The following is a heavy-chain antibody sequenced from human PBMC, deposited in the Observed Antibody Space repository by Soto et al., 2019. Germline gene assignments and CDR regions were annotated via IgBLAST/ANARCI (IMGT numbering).Heavy chain of an antibody. CDR1: GGTFSSYA. J-gene: IGHJ4*02. D-gene: IGHD6-19*01. CDR3: ARESVAVAGNPFDY. CDR2: IIPIFGTA. V-gene: IGHV1-69*12. Sequence: QAQLVQSGAEVKKPGSSVKVSCKASGGTFSSYAISWVRQAPGQGLEWMGGIIPIFGTANYAQKFQGRVTITADESTSTAYMELSSLRSEDTAVYYCARESVAVAGNPFDYWGQGTLVTVSS.